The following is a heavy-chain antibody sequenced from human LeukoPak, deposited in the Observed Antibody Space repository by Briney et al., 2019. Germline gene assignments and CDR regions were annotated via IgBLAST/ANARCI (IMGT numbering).Heavy chain of an antibody. CDR3: AKDLEVFDVWSRLPLDY. J-gene: IGHJ4*02. CDR1: GFTFSSYG. D-gene: IGHD6-25*01. CDR2: ISYDGSNK. V-gene: IGHV3-30*18. Sequence: GGSLRLSCAASGFTFSSYGMHWVRQPPGKGLEWVAVISYDGSNKYYADSVKGRFTISRDNSKNTLYLQMNSLRAEDTAVYYCAKDLEVFDVWSRLPLDYWGQATLVTVSS.